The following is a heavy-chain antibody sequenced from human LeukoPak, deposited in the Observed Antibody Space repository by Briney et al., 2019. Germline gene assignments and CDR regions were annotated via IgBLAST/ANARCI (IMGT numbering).Heavy chain of an antibody. Sequence: ASVKVSCKASGGTFSSYAISWVRQAPGQGLEWMRGIIPIFGTANYAQKFQGRVTITADESTSTAYMELSSLRSEDTAVYYCARAPARYNWNYTPPDYWGQGTLVTVSS. J-gene: IGHJ4*02. D-gene: IGHD1-7*01. CDR1: GGTFSSYA. CDR3: ARAPARYNWNYTPPDY. V-gene: IGHV1-69*13. CDR2: IIPIFGTA.